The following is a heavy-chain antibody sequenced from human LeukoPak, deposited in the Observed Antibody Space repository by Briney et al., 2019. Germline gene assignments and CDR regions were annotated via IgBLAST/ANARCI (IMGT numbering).Heavy chain of an antibody. J-gene: IGHJ4*02. D-gene: IGHD5-18*01. CDR3: AREGRYGYSYGDY. CDR2: ISSSSGHI. CDR1: GFTFSSYS. V-gene: IGHV3-21*01. Sequence: GGPLRLSCAASGFTFSSYSMNWVRQAPGKGLEWVSSISSSSGHIYYADSAKGRFTISRDNAKNSLYLQMSSLRAEDTAVYYCAREGRYGYSYGDYWGQGTLVTVSS.